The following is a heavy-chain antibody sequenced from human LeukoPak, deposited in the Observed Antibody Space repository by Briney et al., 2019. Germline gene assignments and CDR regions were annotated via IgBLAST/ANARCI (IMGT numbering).Heavy chain of an antibody. CDR2: ISSSGSTI. CDR1: GFTFRSYE. D-gene: IGHD2-21*02. V-gene: IGHV3-48*03. Sequence: QPGGSLRLSCAASGFTFRSYEMNWVRQAPGKGLEWGSYISSSGSTIYYADSVKGRFAISRENAKNSRYLQMNSLRAEDTAVYYCARDIVVVTAIGPHNYYYGMDVWGQGTTVTVSS. CDR3: ARDIVVVTAIGPHNYYYGMDV. J-gene: IGHJ6*02.